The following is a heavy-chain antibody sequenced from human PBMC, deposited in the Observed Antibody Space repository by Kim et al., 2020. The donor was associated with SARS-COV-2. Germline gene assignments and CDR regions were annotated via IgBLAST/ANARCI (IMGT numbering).Heavy chain of an antibody. CDR3: ARWYYDILTGQSRFYYYYGMDV. Sequence: SVKVSCKASGGTFSSYAISWVRQAPGQGLEWMGGIIPIFGTANYAQKFQGRVTITADESTSTAYMELSSLRSEDTAVYYCARWYYDILTGQSRFYYYYGMDVWGQGTTVTVSS. CDR1: GGTFSSYA. D-gene: IGHD3-9*01. CDR2: IIPIFGTA. V-gene: IGHV1-69*13. J-gene: IGHJ6*02.